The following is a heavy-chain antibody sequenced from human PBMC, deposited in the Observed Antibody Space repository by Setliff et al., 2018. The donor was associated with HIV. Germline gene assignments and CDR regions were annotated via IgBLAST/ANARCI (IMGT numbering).Heavy chain of an antibody. CDR3: ARLSTMIVVVMGDAFDI. CDR1: GYSFTSYW. V-gene: IGHV5-51*01. Sequence: GESLKISCKGSGYSFTSYWIGWVRQMPGEGLEWMGIIYPGDSDTGYSPSFQGQVTISADKSISTAYLQWSSLKASDTAMYYCARLSTMIVVVMGDAFDIWGQGTMVTVSS. CDR2: IYPGDSDT. D-gene: IGHD3-22*01. J-gene: IGHJ3*02.